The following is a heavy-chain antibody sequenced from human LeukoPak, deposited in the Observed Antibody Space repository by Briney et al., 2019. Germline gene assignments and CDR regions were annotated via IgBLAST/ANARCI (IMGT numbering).Heavy chain of an antibody. V-gene: IGHV4-61*02. D-gene: IGHD3-3*01. J-gene: IGHJ4*02. CDR1: GGSISSGSYY. CDR2: IYTSGST. CDR3: ARAAPYYDFRSGYYTSYGSGSYYFDY. Sequence: SQTLSLTCTVSGGSISSGSYYWSWIRQPAGKGLEWIGRIYTSGSTNYNPSLKSRVTISVDTSKNQFSLKLSSVTAADTAVYYCARAAPYYDFRSGYYTSYGSGSYYFDYWGQGTLVTVSS.